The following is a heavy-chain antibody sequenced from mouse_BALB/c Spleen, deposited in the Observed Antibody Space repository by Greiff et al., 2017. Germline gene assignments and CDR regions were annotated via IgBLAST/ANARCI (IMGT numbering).Heavy chain of an antibody. CDR1: GDSITSGY. V-gene: IGHV3-8*02. D-gene: IGHD2-14*01. CDR2: ISYSGST. CDR3: ARSGYYRYDVYFDV. J-gene: IGHJ1*01. Sequence: EVHLVESGPSLVKPSQTLSLTCSVTGDSITSGYWNWIRKFPGNKLEYMGYISYSGSTYYNPSLKSRISITRDTSKNQYYLQLNSVTTEDTATYYCARSGYYRYDVYFDVWGAGTTVTVSS.